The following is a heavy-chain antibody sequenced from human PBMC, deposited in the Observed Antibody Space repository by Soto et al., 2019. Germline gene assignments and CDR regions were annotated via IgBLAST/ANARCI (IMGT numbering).Heavy chain of an antibody. CDR1: GYTFTSYG. CDR2: ISAYNGNT. J-gene: IGHJ4*02. CDR3: AREGPIVGAPDAFDY. Sequence: ASVKVSCKASGYTFTSYGISWVRQAPGQGLEWMGWISAYNGNTNYAQKLQGRVTMTTDTSTSTAYMELRSLRSDDTAVYYCAREGPIVGAPDAFDYWGQGTLVTVSS. V-gene: IGHV1-18*01. D-gene: IGHD2-15*01.